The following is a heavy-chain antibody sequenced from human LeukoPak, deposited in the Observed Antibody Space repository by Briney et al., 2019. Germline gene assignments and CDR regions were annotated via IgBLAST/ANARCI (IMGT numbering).Heavy chain of an antibody. Sequence: GGSLRLSCAASGFTFSSYWMSWVRQAPGKGLEWVANIKQDGSEKYYVDSVKGRFTISRDNAKNSLYLQMNSLRAEDTAVYYCARDSIVVVPAAGSSYYYYYMDVWGKGTTVTVSS. J-gene: IGHJ6*03. D-gene: IGHD2-2*01. V-gene: IGHV3-7*01. CDR3: ARDSIVVVPAAGSSYYYYYMDV. CDR1: GFTFSSYW. CDR2: IKQDGSEK.